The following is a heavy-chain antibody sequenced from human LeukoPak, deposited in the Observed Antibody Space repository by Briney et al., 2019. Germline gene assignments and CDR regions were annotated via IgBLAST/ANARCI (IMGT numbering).Heavy chain of an antibody. Sequence: GGSLRLSCVVSGLRFRNYGMHWVRQAPGKGLEWVAVIYYAGSNQYYADSVKGRFTVSRDNAKNTLYLQMDSLRAEDTAVYYCATDRNSGKYYDYWGQGTLVTVSS. D-gene: IGHD1-26*01. J-gene: IGHJ4*02. V-gene: IGHV3-33*01. CDR2: IYYAGSNQ. CDR1: GLRFRNYG. CDR3: ATDRNSGKYYDY.